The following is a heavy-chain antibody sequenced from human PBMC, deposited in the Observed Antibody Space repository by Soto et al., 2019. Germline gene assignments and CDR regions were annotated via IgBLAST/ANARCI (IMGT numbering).Heavy chain of an antibody. D-gene: IGHD2-15*01. Sequence: PSETLSLTCAVYGGSFSGYYWSWILQPPGKGLEWIGEINHSGSTNYNPSLKSRVTISVDTSKNQFSLKLSSVTAADTAVYYCARGALRGSGSNRRWFDPWGQGTLVTVSS. J-gene: IGHJ5*02. CDR1: GGSFSGYY. CDR3: ARGALRGSGSNRRWFDP. V-gene: IGHV4-34*01. CDR2: INHSGST.